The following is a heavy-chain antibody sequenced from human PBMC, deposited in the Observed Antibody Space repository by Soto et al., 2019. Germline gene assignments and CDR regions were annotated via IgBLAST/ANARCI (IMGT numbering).Heavy chain of an antibody. CDR1: GYVFTSYY. V-gene: IGHV1-2*02. J-gene: IGHJ6*02. D-gene: IGHD2-21*02. CDR3: LGGVVTTGHYYGFDV. Sequence: QVQLVQSGAEVKKPGASVKVSCKASGYVFTSYYLHWARQAPGQGLEWMGWINPNTGDTYYARNFESRITLTRDTSPNTASMELWNLRSADTAVYYCLGGVVTTGHYYGFDVWGQGTAVNVSS. CDR2: INPNTGDT.